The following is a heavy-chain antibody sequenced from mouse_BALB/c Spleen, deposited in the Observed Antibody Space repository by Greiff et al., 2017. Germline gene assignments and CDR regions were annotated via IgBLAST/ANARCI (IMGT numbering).Heavy chain of an antibody. Sequence: EVKLMESGPGLVKPSQSLSLTCSVTGYSITSGYYWNWIRQFPGNKLEWMGYISYDGSNNYNPSLKNRISITRDTSKNQFFLKLNSGTSEDTATYYCARDGGSSYAWYFDVWGAGTTVTVSS. J-gene: IGHJ1*01. CDR2: ISYDGSN. CDR3: ARDGGSSYAWYFDV. CDR1: GYSITSGYY. D-gene: IGHD1-1*01. V-gene: IGHV3-6*02.